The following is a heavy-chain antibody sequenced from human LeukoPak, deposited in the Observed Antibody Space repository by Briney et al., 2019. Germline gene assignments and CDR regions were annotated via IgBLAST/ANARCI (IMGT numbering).Heavy chain of an antibody. D-gene: IGHD2-15*01. CDR1: GGSISSYY. CDR2: IYYSGST. CDR3: AIQDCSGGSCFKNPSFDY. V-gene: IGHV4-59*01. J-gene: IGHJ4*02. Sequence: SETLSLTCTVSGGSISSYYWSWIRQPPGKGLEWIGYIYYSGSTNYNPPLKSRVTISVDTSKNQFSLKLSSVTAADTAVYYCAIQDCSGGSCFKNPSFDYWGQGTLVTVSS.